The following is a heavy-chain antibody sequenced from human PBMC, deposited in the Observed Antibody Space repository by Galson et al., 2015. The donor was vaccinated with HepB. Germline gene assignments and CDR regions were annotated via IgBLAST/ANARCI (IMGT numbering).Heavy chain of an antibody. D-gene: IGHD1-26*01. Sequence: SLRLSCAASGFTFSDYYMSWIRQAPGKGLEWVSYISSSSSYTNYADSVKGRFTISRDNAKNSLYLQMNSLRAEDTAVYYCARGLTRRATLFDYWGQGTLVTVSS. CDR3: ARGLTRRATLFDY. J-gene: IGHJ4*02. CDR1: GFTFSDYY. CDR2: ISSSSSYT. V-gene: IGHV3-11*05.